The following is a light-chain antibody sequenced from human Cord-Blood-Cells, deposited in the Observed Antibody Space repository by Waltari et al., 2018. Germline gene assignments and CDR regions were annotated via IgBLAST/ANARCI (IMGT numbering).Light chain of an antibody. CDR2: GAS. CDR1: QSVSSSY. CDR3: QQYGSSPQVT. Sequence: EIVLTQSPVTLSLSPGERATLSCRASQSVSSSYLAWYQQKPGQAPRLLIYGASSRATGIPDRFSGSGSGTDFTLTISRLEPEDFAVYYCQQYGSSPQVTFGGGTKVEIK. V-gene: IGKV3-20*01. J-gene: IGKJ4*01.